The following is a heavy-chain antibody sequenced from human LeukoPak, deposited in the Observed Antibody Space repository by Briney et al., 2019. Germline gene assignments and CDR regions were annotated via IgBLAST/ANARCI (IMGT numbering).Heavy chain of an antibody. CDR1: GGSVSNRHYY. Sequence: SETPSLTCTVSGGSVSNRHYYWAWIRQPPGKGLEWIGNIYYNGSLHFSPSLESRLSISVDTSMTQFSLKLRSVTAADTAVYYCASERWSYRSYYDFWGQGVLVTVSS. CDR3: ASERWSYRSYYDF. D-gene: IGHD3-10*01. CDR2: IYYNGSL. J-gene: IGHJ4*02. V-gene: IGHV4-39*07.